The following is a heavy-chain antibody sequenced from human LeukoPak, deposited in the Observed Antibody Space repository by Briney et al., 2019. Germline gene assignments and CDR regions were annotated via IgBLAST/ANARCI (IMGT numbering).Heavy chain of an antibody. CDR2: IYPGDSDT. V-gene: IGHV5-51*01. CDR1: GSSFTSYW. D-gene: IGHD3-10*01. CDR3: ARHGVGSYRALYYFDY. J-gene: IGHJ4*02. Sequence: GESLKISCKGSGSSFTSYWIGWVRQLPGKGLEWMGIIYPGDSDTRYSPSFQGQVTISADKSISTAYLQWSSLKASDTAMYYCARHGVGSYRALYYFDYWGQGTLVTVSS.